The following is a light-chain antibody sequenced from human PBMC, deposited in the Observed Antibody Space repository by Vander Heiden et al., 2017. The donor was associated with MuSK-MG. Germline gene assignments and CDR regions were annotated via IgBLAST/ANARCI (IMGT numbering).Light chain of an antibody. CDR3: QQDDCLPWT. CDR2: WGS. Sequence: DIVMTQSPDSLALPLGERATINCKSSQSLLYNPNNRNSVAWFQQKAGQPPKVLIYWGSTRQSGVPDRCSGSGSGTDFTLTISSLQAEDVAIYYCQQDDCLPWTFGQGTKVEIK. CDR1: QSLLYNPNNRNS. J-gene: IGKJ1*01. V-gene: IGKV4-1*01.